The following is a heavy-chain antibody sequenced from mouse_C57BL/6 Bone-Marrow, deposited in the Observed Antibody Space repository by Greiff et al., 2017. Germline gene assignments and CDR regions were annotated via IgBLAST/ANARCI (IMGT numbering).Heavy chain of an antibody. CDR2: ISAGGSYT. CDR1: GFTFSSYA. CDR3: ARDPGPLDYSNWGVAY. V-gene: IGHV5-4*01. J-gene: IGHJ3*01. Sequence: EVKLVESGGGLVKPGGSLKLSCAASGFTFSSYAMSWVRQTPEKRLEWVATISAGGSYTYYPDNVKGRFTITRDNAKNNLYLQMSHLKSEDTAMYYCARDPGPLDYSNWGVAYWGQGTLVTVSA. D-gene: IGHD2-5*01.